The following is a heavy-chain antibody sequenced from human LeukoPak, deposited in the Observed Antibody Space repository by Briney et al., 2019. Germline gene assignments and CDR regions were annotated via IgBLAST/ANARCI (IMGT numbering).Heavy chain of an antibody. CDR1: GFTFSTYA. CDR3: AKGDSSGWYFFDY. D-gene: IGHD6-19*01. V-gene: IGHV3-23*01. CDR2: ISGNGRNT. Sequence: GGSLRLSCAASGFTFSTYAMSWVRQAPGKGLEWVSSISGNGRNTYYADSVKGRFTISRDNSKNTLYLQINSLRVDDTAVYYCAKGDSSGWYFFDYWGQGTHVTVSS. J-gene: IGHJ4*02.